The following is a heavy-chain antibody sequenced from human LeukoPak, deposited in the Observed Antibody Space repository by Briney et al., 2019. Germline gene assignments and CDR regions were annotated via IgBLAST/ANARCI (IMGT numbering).Heavy chain of an antibody. V-gene: IGHV3-30*02. D-gene: IGHD3-22*01. CDR1: GFTFSSYG. CDR3: AKDYYDKYAFDI. J-gene: IGHJ3*02. Sequence: GGSLRLSCAASGFTFSSYGMHWVRQAPGKGLEWEAFIRYDGSNKYYADSVKGRFTISRDNSKNTLYLQMNSLRAEDTAVYYCAKDYYDKYAFDIWGQGTMVTVSS. CDR2: IRYDGSNK.